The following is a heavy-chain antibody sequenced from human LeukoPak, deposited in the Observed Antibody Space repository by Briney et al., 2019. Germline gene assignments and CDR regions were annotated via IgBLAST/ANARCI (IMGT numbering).Heavy chain of an antibody. CDR3: ARRRDFIDY. Sequence: GGSLRLSCAASGFTLSDYYMGWIRQAPGKGLEWVSYSSSSGSTIYYADSVKGRFAISRDNAKNSLYLQMNSLRAEDTAVYYCARRRDFIDYWGQGTLVTVSS. CDR1: GFTLSDYY. J-gene: IGHJ4*02. CDR2: SSSSGSTI. D-gene: IGHD3/OR15-3a*01. V-gene: IGHV3-11*01.